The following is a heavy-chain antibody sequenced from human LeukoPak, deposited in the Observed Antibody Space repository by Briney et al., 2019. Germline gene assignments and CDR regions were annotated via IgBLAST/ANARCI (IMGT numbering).Heavy chain of an antibody. D-gene: IGHD6-13*01. V-gene: IGHV1-18*04. CDR2: ISAYNGNT. Sequence: ASVKVSCKASGYTFTGYYMHWVRQAPGQGLEWMGWISAYNGNTNYAQKLQGRVTMTTDTSTSTAYMELRSLRSDDTAVYYCASNRAAAGYDYWGQGTLVTVSS. CDR3: ASNRAAAGYDY. J-gene: IGHJ4*02. CDR1: GYTFTGYY.